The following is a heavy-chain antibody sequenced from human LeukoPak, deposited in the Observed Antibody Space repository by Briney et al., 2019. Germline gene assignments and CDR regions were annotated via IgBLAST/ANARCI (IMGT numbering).Heavy chain of an antibody. J-gene: IGHJ3*02. V-gene: IGHV3-21*01. CDR2: ISSSSGYI. D-gene: IGHD4-17*01. Sequence: GGSLRLSCAASGFTFSSYSMNWVCQAPGKGLEWVSSISSSSGYIYYADSVKGRFTISRDNAKNSLYLQMNSLRAEDTAVYYCASYGDYNDAFDIWGQGTMVTVSS. CDR1: GFTFSSYS. CDR3: ASYGDYNDAFDI.